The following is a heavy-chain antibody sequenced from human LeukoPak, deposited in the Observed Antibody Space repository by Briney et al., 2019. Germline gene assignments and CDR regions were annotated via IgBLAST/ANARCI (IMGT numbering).Heavy chain of an antibody. CDR3: ARDGGAAAGTPNWFDP. V-gene: IGHV1-2*02. CDR2: INPNSGGT. J-gene: IGHJ5*02. D-gene: IGHD6-13*01. Sequence: ASVKVSCKASGYTFTGYYMHWVRQAPGQGLEWMGWINPNSGGTNYAQKFQGGVTMTRDTSISTAYMELSRLRSDDTAVYYCARDGGAAAGTPNWFDPWGQGTLVTVSS. CDR1: GYTFTGYY.